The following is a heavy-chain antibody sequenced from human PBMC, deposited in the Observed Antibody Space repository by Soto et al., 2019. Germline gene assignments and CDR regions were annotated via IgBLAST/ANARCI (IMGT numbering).Heavy chain of an antibody. J-gene: IGHJ6*03. CDR1: GGSFSGYY. V-gene: IGHV4-34*01. CDR2: INHSGST. Sequence: LRETLSLTCAVYGGSFSGYYWSWIRQPPGKGLEWIGEINHSGSTNYNPSLKSRVTISVDTSKNQFSLKLSSVTTADTAVYYCARGPYYDILTGLDYYYYYMDVWGKGTTVTVSS. D-gene: IGHD3-9*01. CDR3: ARGPYYDILTGLDYYYYYMDV.